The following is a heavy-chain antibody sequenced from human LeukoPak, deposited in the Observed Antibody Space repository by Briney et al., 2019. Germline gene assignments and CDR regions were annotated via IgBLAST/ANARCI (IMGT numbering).Heavy chain of an antibody. J-gene: IGHJ4*02. V-gene: IGHV3-72*01. CDR3: TRSGSYRGGDY. CDR2: SRNKANSYTT. D-gene: IGHD1-26*01. Sequence: GGSLRLPCAASGFTFSDHYMDWVRQAPGKGLEWVGRSRNKANSYTTEYAASVKGRFTISRDDSKNSVHLQMNSLKTEDTAVYYCTRSGSYRGGDYWGQGTLVTVSS. CDR1: GFTFSDHY.